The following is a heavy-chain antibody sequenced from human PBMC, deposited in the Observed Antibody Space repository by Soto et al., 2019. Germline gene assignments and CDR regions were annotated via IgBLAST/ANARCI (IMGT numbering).Heavy chain of an antibody. CDR1: GGTFSSYA. J-gene: IGHJ6*02. D-gene: IGHD4-4*01. Sequence: SVKVSCKASGGTFSSYAISWVRQAPGQGLEWMGGIIPIFGTANYAQKFQGRVTITADESTSTAYMELSSLRSEDTAVYYCARGSKLKGLQARYGMDVWGQGTTVTVSS. CDR2: IIPIFGTA. CDR3: ARGSKLKGLQARYGMDV. V-gene: IGHV1-69*13.